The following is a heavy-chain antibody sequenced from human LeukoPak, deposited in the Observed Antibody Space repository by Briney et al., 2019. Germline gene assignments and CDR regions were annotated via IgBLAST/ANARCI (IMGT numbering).Heavy chain of an antibody. Sequence: SETLSLTCAVSGYSINSGYCWGWIRQPPGKGLEWIGGIDHSGNTHYNPSLKTRVTISIDTSKNQFSLKLTSVTAADTAIFYCASGYFVHTFGFWGQGTLGTVSS. CDR2: IDHSGNT. D-gene: IGHD2-2*03. CDR3: ASGYFVHTFGF. V-gene: IGHV4-38-2*01. J-gene: IGHJ4*02. CDR1: GYSINSGYC.